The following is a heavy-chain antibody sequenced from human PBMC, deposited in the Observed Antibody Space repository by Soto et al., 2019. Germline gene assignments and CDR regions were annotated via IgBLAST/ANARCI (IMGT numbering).Heavy chain of an antibody. D-gene: IGHD5-12*01. J-gene: IGHJ6*02. CDR2: ISYDGIDK. CDR1: GFTFNNSV. Sequence: PGGSLRLSCRVSGFTFNNSVMHWVRQAPGKGLEWMAVISYDGIDKYYADSVKGRVIISRDNSKNTLNLEMNSLRAEDTAIYYCVKDRVPGAYGNYYGMDVWGQRPTITV. CDR3: VKDRVPGAYGNYYGMDV. V-gene: IGHV3-30*18.